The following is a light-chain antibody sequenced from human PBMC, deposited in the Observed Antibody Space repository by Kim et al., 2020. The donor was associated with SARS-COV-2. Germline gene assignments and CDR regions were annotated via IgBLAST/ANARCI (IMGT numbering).Light chain of an antibody. CDR3: SSYASSTNWV. Sequence: GQSVTITGTGTSSDVGSYSRVSWYQQPPGAAPKLIIYEVSNRPSGVPDRFSGSKSDNTASLTISGLQAEDEADYYCSSYASSTNWVFGGGTQLTVL. CDR2: EVS. J-gene: IGLJ3*02. V-gene: IGLV2-18*02. CDR1: SSDVGSYSR.